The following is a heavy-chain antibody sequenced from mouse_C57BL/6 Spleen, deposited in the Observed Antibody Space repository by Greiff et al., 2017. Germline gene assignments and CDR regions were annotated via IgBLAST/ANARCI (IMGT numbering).Heavy chain of an antibody. Sequence: EVQLQQSGPELVKPGASVKISCKASGYSFTDYNMHWVKQSNGKSLEWIGVINPTNGSTSYNQKFKGKATLTVDQSSSTAYMQLNSLTSEDSAVYYCERGREVKDAMDYWGQGTLVTVSS. CDR3: ERGREVKDAMDY. CDR2: INPTNGST. D-gene: IGHD1-3*01. J-gene: IGHJ4*01. CDR1: GYSFTDYN. V-gene: IGHV1-39*01.